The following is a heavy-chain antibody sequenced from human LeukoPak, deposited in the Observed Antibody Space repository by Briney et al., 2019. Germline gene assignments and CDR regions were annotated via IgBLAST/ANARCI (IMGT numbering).Heavy chain of an antibody. J-gene: IGHJ4*02. V-gene: IGHV3-33*01. CDR3: ARDSGSYYDSSGSFDY. CDR2: IWYDGSNK. Sequence: GGSLRLSCAASGFTFSSYGMHWVRQAPGKGLEWVAVIWYDGSNKYYADSVKGRFTISRDNSKNTLHLQMNSLRAEDTAVYYCARDSGSYYDSSGSFDYWGQGTLVTVSS. CDR1: GFTFSSYG. D-gene: IGHD3-22*01.